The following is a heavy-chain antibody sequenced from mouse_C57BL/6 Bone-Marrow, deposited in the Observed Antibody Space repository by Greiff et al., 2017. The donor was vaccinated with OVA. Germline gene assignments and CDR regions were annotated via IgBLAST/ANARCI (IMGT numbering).Heavy chain of an antibody. J-gene: IGHJ3*01. D-gene: IGHD3-1*01. V-gene: IGHV5-6*02. CDR2: ISSGGSYT. Sequence: EVKLVESGGDLVKPGGSLKLSCAASGFTFSSYGMSWVRQTPDKRLEWVATISSGGSYTYYPDSVKGRFTISRDNAKNTLYLQMISLKSEDTAMDNCARRGLGFAYWGQGTLVTVSA. CDR1: GFTFSSYG. CDR3: ARRGLGFAY.